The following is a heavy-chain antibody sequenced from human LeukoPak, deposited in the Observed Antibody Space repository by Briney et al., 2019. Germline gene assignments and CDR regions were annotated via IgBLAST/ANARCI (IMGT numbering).Heavy chain of an antibody. J-gene: IGHJ4*02. CDR2: INPNSGCT. CDR3: ARALPGRLAGLDY. Sequence: ASVKVSCKASGYTFTGYYMHWVRQAPGQGLEWMGLINPNSGCTNYAQKFRGRVTMTRDTSSSTAYMELSRLRSDDTAVYYCARALPGRLAGLDYWGQGTLVTVSS. D-gene: IGHD2-2*01. V-gene: IGHV1-2*02. CDR1: GYTFTGYY.